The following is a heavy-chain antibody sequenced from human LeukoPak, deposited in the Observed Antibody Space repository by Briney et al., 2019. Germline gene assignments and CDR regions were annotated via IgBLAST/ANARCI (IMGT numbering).Heavy chain of an antibody. D-gene: IGHD4-11*01. CDR2: IYYSGST. J-gene: IGHJ6*03. CDR1: GGSISSYY. CDR3: ARARLQQTSAPPYYYYYIDV. V-gene: IGHV4-59*01. Sequence: SETLSLTCTVAGGSISSYYWSWIRQPPGKGLECIGYIYYSGSTNYNPSLKSRLTISIDTSKNQFSLNLSSVTAADTAVYYCARARLQQTSAPPYYYYYIDVWGKGTTVTVSS.